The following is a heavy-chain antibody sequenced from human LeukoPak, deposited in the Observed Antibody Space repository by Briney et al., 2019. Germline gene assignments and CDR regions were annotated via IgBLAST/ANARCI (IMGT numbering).Heavy chain of an antibody. Sequence: GESLKISCKGSGYSFTSYWIGWVRQMPGKGLEWMGIIYPGDSDTRYSPSFQGQVTISADKSISTAYLQWSSLKASDTAMYYCVRLFEVEQQLVLPYFDYWGQGTLVTVSS. CDR3: VRLFEVEQQLVLPYFDY. V-gene: IGHV5-51*01. J-gene: IGHJ4*02. D-gene: IGHD6-13*01. CDR1: GYSFTSYW. CDR2: IYPGDSDT.